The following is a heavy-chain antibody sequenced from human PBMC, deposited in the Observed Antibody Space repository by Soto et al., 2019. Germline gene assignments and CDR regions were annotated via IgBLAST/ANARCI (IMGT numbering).Heavy chain of an antibody. CDR3: ARVSCNWNYGFHFDY. CDR1: GYTFTGYY. CDR2: INPNSGGT. Sequence: GASVKVSCKASGYTFTGYYMHWVRQAPGQGLEWMGWINPNSGGTNYAQKFQGWVTMTRDTSISTAYMELSRLRSDDTAVYYCARVSCNWNYGFHFDYWGQGTLVTVSS. V-gene: IGHV1-2*04. J-gene: IGHJ4*02. D-gene: IGHD1-7*01.